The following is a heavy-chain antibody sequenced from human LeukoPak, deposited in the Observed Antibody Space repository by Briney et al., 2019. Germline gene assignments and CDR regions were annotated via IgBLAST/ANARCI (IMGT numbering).Heavy chain of an antibody. CDR1: GFTFSSYA. Sequence: GGSLRLSCAASGFTFSSYAMHWVRQAPGKGLEWVSAISGSGGSTYYADSVKGRFTISRDNSKNTLYLQMNSLRAEDTAVYYCAKDPRLYSSRGGFYFDYWGQGTLVTVSS. D-gene: IGHD6-13*01. V-gene: IGHV3-23*01. CDR2: ISGSGGST. J-gene: IGHJ4*02. CDR3: AKDPRLYSSRGGFYFDY.